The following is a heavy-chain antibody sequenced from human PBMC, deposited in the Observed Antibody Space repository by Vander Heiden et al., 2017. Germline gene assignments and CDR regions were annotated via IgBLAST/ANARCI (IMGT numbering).Heavy chain of an antibody. J-gene: IGHJ4*02. CDR2: FRGSGDTT. D-gene: IGHD1-26*01. CDR1: GFSFRSYA. V-gene: IGHV3-23*01. Sequence: EVPRLESGGSMVEPGGPLRICCGPYGFSFRSYAMNWVRQAPRKGLECVSSFRGSGDTTFYADSVKGRFTISRETSKFTVSLQMTSLSAEDTAIYYCAKDLFPQYSGSFFDSWGQGTLVTVSS. CDR3: AKDLFPQYSGSFFDS.